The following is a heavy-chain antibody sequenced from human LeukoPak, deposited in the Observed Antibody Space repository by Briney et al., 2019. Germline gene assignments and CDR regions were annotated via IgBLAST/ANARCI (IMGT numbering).Heavy chain of an antibody. D-gene: IGHD3-10*01. Sequence: PSETLSLTCTVSGGSISSYYWSWIRQPPGKGLEWIGYIYYSGSTNYNPSLKSRVTISVDTSKNQFSLKLSSVTAADTAVYYCATTKGDSGAFDYWGQGTLVTVSS. J-gene: IGHJ4*02. CDR2: IYYSGST. V-gene: IGHV4-59*01. CDR1: GGSISSYY. CDR3: ATTKGDSGAFDY.